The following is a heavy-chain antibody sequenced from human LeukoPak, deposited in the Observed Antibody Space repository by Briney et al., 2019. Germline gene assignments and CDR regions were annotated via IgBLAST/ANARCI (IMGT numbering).Heavy chain of an antibody. Sequence: PGGSLRLSCAASGVTFDDYAMRWVRQAPGKGLEWVSGISWNSGSIGYADSVKGRFTISRDNAKNSLYLQMNSLRAEDTAVYYCARGWLADWGQGTLVTVSS. J-gene: IGHJ4*02. CDR3: ARGWLAD. V-gene: IGHV3-9*01. CDR2: ISWNSGSI. CDR1: GVTFDDYA. D-gene: IGHD5-12*01.